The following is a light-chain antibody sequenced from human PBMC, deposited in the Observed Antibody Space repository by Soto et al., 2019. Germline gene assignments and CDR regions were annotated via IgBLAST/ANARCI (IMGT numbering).Light chain of an antibody. V-gene: IGLV2-8*01. CDR1: SSDVGGYHF. CDR2: DVT. CDR3: SSYAGSNSVV. J-gene: IGLJ2*01. Sequence: QSALTQPPSASGSPGQPVTISCTGTSSDVGGYHFVSWYQQHPGKAPKLMIYDVTKRPSGVPDRFSGSKSGNTASLAVSGLQAEDEADYYCSSYAGSNSVVFGGGTKVTVL.